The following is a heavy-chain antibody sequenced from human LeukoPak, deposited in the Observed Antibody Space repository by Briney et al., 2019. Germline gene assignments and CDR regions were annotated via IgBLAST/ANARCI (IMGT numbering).Heavy chain of an antibody. CDR3: ASGPDFWSSSLYYYSYYMDV. Sequence: GGSLRLSCAASGFTFSSYWMHWVRQAPGKGLVWVSCIESDGRSTSYADSVKGRFTISRDNAKNSLYLQMNSLRAEDTAVYYCASGPDFWSSSLYYYSYYMDVWGIGTTVTVSS. CDR1: GFTFSSYW. J-gene: IGHJ6*03. D-gene: IGHD3-3*01. V-gene: IGHV3-74*01. CDR2: IESDGRST.